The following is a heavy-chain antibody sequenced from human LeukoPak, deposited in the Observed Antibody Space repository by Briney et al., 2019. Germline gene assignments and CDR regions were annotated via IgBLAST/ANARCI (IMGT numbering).Heavy chain of an antibody. CDR3: ARGPVLLWFGERRFDP. V-gene: IGHV4-34*01. J-gene: IGHJ5*02. CDR1: GGSFSGYY. Sequence: SETLSLTCAVCGGSFSGYYWSWIRQPPGKGLEWIGEINHSGSTNYNPSLKSRVTISVDTSKNQFSLKLSSVTAADRAVYYCARGPVLLWFGERRFDPWGQGTLVTVSS. D-gene: IGHD3-10*01. CDR2: INHSGST.